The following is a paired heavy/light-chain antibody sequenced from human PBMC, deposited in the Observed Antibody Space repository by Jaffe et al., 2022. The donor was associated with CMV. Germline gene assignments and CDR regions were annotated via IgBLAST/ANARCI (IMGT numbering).Light chain of an antibody. CDR2: DVT. Sequence: QSALTQPASVSGSPGQSITISCTGTSSDVGAYNYVSWYQQHPGKGPKLIIHDVTSRPSGVSNRFSGSKSGNTASLTISGLQAEDEADYTCSSYTISDTVVFGGGTKLTVL. J-gene: IGLJ3*02. V-gene: IGLV2-14*03. CDR1: SSDVGAYNY. CDR3: SSYTISDTVV.
Heavy chain of an antibody. CDR1: GFTFHDYG. V-gene: IGHV3-9*01. Sequence: EVQLVESGGGLVQPGRSLRLSCAASGFTFHDYGMHWVRQTPGKGLEWVSSISLKSGRIRYADSVKGRFTISRDDAENSLYLQMNSLRVEDTALYYCAKAQFLRVETGDFDFWGQGTLVTVSS. CDR3: AKAQFLRVETGDFDF. CDR2: ISLKSGRI. J-gene: IGHJ4*02. D-gene: IGHD5-18*01.